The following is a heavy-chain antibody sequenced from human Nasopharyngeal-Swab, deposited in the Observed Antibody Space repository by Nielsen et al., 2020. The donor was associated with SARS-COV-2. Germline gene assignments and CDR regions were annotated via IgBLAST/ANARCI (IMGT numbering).Heavy chain of an antibody. V-gene: IGHV3-7*01. CDR1: GFTFSSYW. Sequence: GGSLRLSCAAPGFTFSSYWMSLVRQAPVKGLVRVVNIKQDGSEKYYVDSVKGLFTISRDNAKNSLYLQMNSLRAEDTAVYYCARDSTIAVAGTLLYYYYYYMDVWGKGTTVTVSS. J-gene: IGHJ6*03. CDR3: ARDSTIAVAGTLLYYYYYYMDV. CDR2: IKQDGSEK. D-gene: IGHD6-19*01.